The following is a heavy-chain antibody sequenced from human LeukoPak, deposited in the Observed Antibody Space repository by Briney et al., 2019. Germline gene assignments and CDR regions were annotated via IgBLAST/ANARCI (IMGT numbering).Heavy chain of an antibody. J-gene: IGHJ4*02. V-gene: IGHV1-2*02. CDR3: ARGRGARYYDSSGRYYFDY. D-gene: IGHD3-22*01. CDR1: GYTFTDYY. CDR2: INPNSGGT. Sequence: GASVKVSCKASGYTFTDYYIQWVREPPGQGLEWMGWINPNSGGTKYAQNFQGRVTMTRDTSINTAYMDLSRLTSDDTAVYYCARGRGARYYDSSGRYYFDYWGLGTLVTVSS.